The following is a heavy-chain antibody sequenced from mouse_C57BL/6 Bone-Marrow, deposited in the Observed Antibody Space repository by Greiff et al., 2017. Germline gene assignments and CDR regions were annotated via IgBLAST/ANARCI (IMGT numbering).Heavy chain of an antibody. V-gene: IGHV1-69*01. J-gene: IGHJ3*01. CDR3: ARAEVYYGNLAWFAY. D-gene: IGHD2-1*01. CDR2: IDPSDSYT. Sequence: QVQLQQPGAELVMPGASVKLSCKASGYTFTSYWMHWVKQRPGQGLEWIGEIDPSDSYTNYNQKFKGKSTLTVDKSCSTAYMQLSSLTSEDSAVYYCARAEVYYGNLAWFAYWGQGTLVTVSA. CDR1: GYTFTSYW.